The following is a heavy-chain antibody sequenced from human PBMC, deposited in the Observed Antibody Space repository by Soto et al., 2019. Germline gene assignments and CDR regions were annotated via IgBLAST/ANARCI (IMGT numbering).Heavy chain of an antibody. CDR1: GFTFSSYE. CDR3: ARAQQLAPDDDAFDI. V-gene: IGHV3-48*03. D-gene: IGHD6-13*01. Sequence: EVQLVESGGGLVQPGGSLRLSCAASGFTFSSYEMNWVRRAPGKGLEWVSYISSSGSTIYYADSVKGRFTISRDNAKNSLYLQMNSLRAEDTAVYYCARAQQLAPDDDAFDIWGQGTMVTVSS. CDR2: ISSSGSTI. J-gene: IGHJ3*02.